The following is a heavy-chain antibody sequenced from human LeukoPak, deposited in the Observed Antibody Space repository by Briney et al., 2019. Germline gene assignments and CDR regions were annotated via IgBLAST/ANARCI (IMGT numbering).Heavy chain of an antibody. Sequence: GGSLRLSCAASGFTFSSYAMSWFRQAPGKGLEWVGFIRSKAYGGTTEYAASVKGRFTISRDDSKSIAYLQMNSLKTEDTAVYYCTRDHTPYYYDSSGYYDYWGQGTLVTVSS. D-gene: IGHD3-22*01. CDR3: TRDHTPYYYDSSGYYDY. CDR2: IRSKAYGGTT. V-gene: IGHV3-49*03. CDR1: GFTFSSYA. J-gene: IGHJ4*02.